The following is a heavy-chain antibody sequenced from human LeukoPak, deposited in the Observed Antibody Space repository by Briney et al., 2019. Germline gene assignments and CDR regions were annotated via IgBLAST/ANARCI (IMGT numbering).Heavy chain of an antibody. D-gene: IGHD2-2*01. CDR3: ARGVRKAAASFDY. J-gene: IGHJ4*02. CDR1: GGTFSTYA. CDR2: IIPIFGTP. Sequence: SLKVSCKASGGTFSTYAISWVRQAPGQGLEWMGGIIPIFGTPNYAQKFQGRVTITAAESTNTAYMELSNLRSEDTAVYYCARGVRKAAASFDYWGQGTLVTVSS. V-gene: IGHV1-69*01.